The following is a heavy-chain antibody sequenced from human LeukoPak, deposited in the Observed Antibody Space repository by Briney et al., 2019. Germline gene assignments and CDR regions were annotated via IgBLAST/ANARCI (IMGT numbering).Heavy chain of an antibody. CDR1: GYTFTGYY. J-gene: IGHJ4*02. Sequence: ASVKVSCKASGYTFTGYYMHWVRQAPGQGLEWMGWINPNSGGTNYAQKLQGRVTMTTDTSTSTAYMELGSLRSDDTAVYYCARDYDSGIFDYWGQGTLVTVSS. CDR2: INPNSGGT. CDR3: ARDYDSGIFDY. V-gene: IGHV1-2*02. D-gene: IGHD3-10*01.